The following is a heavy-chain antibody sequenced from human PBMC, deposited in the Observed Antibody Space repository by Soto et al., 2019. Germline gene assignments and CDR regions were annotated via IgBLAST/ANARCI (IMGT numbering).Heavy chain of an antibody. Sequence: EVQLSQFGGGLVQRGGSLRLSCEGSGFSFGDYGINWVRQAPGKGLEWVSGISGSGNQIDYSDSVEGRFTISRDNSKNMVFLQMNGLSAGDTAGYFCAKNQDWCRPDPGAFDVWGQGTTVTVSS. CDR1: GFSFGDYG. CDR2: ISGSGNQI. J-gene: IGHJ3*01. CDR3: AKNQDWCRPDPGAFDV. D-gene: IGHD2-8*02. V-gene: IGHV3-23*01.